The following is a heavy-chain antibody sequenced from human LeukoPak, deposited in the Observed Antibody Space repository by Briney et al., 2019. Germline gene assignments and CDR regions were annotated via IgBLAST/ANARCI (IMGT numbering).Heavy chain of an antibody. J-gene: IGHJ6*03. CDR1: GFTFSSYA. Sequence: GGSLKLSCAASGFTFSSYAMHWVRQAPGKGLEWVAVISYDGSNKYYADSVKGRFTISRDNSKNTLYLQMNSLRAEDTAVYYCARDGGYLDYYYYMDVWGKGTTVTVSS. CDR2: ISYDGSNK. CDR3: ARDGGYLDYYYYMDV. V-gene: IGHV3-30*04. D-gene: IGHD1-26*01.